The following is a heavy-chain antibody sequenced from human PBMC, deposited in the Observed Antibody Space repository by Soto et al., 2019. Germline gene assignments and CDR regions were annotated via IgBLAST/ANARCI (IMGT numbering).Heavy chain of an antibody. CDR3: ARVYRQSGYSSSWVFDY. Sequence: QVQLQESGPGLVKPSQTLSLICTVSGGSINSGGYYWNWIRQHPGKGLEWIGYIFYSGSTYYNPFLRIRVTVSADTSENQFSLNLSSVTAADTAVYFCARVYRQSGYSSSWVFDYWGQGTLVNVSS. D-gene: IGHD6-13*01. J-gene: IGHJ4*02. CDR1: GGSINSGGYY. CDR2: IFYSGST. V-gene: IGHV4-31*03.